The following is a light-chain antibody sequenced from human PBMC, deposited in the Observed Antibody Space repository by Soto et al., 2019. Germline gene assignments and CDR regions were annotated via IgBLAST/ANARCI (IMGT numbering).Light chain of an antibody. CDR2: GAS. CDR1: QSISSSY. Sequence: EIVLTQSPGTLFLSPGDRATLSCRASQSISSSYLAWYQQKPGQAPRLLIYGASSRATGIPDRFSGSGSGTDFTLTISRLEPEDFAVYYCQHYVSSPPWTFAQGTKVHIK. J-gene: IGKJ1*01. CDR3: QHYVSSPPWT. V-gene: IGKV3-20*01.